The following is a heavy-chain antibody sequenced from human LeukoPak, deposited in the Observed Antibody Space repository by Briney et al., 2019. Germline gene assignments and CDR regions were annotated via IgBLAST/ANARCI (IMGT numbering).Heavy chain of an antibody. CDR1: GYSFTDYY. Sequence: ASVKVSCKASGYSFTDYYMHWVRQAPGQGLEWMGWINPNSGGTSYAQKFQGRVTMTRDTSISTAYMELSGLRSDDTAVYYCARDFSATHCFDYWGQGTLVTVSS. CDR3: ARDFSATHCFDY. D-gene: IGHD3-10*01. CDR2: INPNSGGT. V-gene: IGHV1-2*02. J-gene: IGHJ4*02.